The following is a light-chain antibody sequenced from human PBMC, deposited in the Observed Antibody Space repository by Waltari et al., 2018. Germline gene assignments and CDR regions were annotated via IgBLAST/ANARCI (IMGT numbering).Light chain of an antibody. CDR1: QSLVYIDGNPY. CDR3: MQGSHWPT. J-gene: IGKJ1*01. CDR2: KVS. Sequence: DVVMTQSPLSLPVTLGQPASISCRSSQSLVYIDGNPYLYWFQQRPGQSPRRLIYKVSNRDSGVPDRFSGSGSGTDFTLKISRVEAEDVGVYYCMQGSHWPTFGQGTKVEIK. V-gene: IGKV2-30*01.